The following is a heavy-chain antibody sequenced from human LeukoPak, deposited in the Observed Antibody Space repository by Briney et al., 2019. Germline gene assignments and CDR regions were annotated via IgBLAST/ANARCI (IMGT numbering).Heavy chain of an antibody. CDR2: MYHSGST. J-gene: IGHJ4*02. CDR1: GGSISSGGYS. CDR3: ARGAYDILTGYYRGMPVGYFDY. Sequence: SQTLSLTCAVSGGSISSGGYSWSRIRQPPGKGLEWIGYMYHSGSTYYNPSLKSRVTISVDRSKNQFSLKLSSVTAADTAVYYCARGAYDILTGYYRGMPVGYFDYWGQGTLVTVSS. V-gene: IGHV4-30-2*01. D-gene: IGHD3-9*01.